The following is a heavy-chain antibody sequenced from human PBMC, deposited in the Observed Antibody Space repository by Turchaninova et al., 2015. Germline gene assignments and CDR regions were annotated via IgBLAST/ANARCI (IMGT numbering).Heavy chain of an antibody. J-gene: IGHJ2*01. V-gene: IGHV6-1*01. Sequence: AISGDSVSSDSATWNWIRQSPSRGLEWLGRTYYRSKWYNDFALSVKSRISINADTSKNQFFLQLNSVAPDDTAVYYCARANKQWLVGVWYFDLWGRGTLVTVTS. CDR3: ARANKQWLVGVWYFDL. CDR2: TYYRSKWYN. D-gene: IGHD6-19*01. CDR1: GDSVSSDSAT.